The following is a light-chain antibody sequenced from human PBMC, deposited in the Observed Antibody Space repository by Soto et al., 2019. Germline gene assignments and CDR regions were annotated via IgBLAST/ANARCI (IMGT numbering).Light chain of an antibody. CDR3: QQYNSYPT. CDR1: QSIYDS. CDR2: DAS. Sequence: DIQLTQSPSSLSASVGDRVTITFRASQSIYDSLHWYQQKPGKAPKLLIYDASSLESGVPSRFSGSGSGTEFTLTISSLQPDDFATYYCQQYNSYPTFGQGTNVDI. J-gene: IGKJ1*01. V-gene: IGKV1-5*01.